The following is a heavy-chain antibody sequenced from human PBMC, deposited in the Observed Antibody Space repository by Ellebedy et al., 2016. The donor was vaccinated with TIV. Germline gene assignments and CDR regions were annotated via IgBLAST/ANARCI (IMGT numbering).Heavy chain of an antibody. CDR3: ATDGSYGDYLSPTHAFVI. D-gene: IGHD4-17*01. V-gene: IGHV3-7*01. J-gene: IGHJ3*02. CDR1: GFTFSGYW. CDR2: INQDGSEK. Sequence: GGSLRLSCAASGFTFSGYWMTWVRQAPGKGLEWVANINQDGSEKFYVDSVNGRFTVSRDNAKNSLYLHLNSLRAEDTAMYYCATDGSYGDYLSPTHAFVIWGQGTMVTVSS.